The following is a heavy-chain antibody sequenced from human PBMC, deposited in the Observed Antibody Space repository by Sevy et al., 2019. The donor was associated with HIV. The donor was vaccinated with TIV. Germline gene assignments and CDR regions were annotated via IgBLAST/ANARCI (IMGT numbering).Heavy chain of an antibody. CDR3: AKGGTREVGATVTPFDY. J-gene: IGHJ4*02. CDR2: INWNSGNI. CDR1: GFTFDDYA. D-gene: IGHD4-4*01. V-gene: IGHV3-9*01. Sequence: GGSLRLSCEASGFTFDDYAMHWVRQAPGKGLEWVSGINWNSGNIGYEDSVRGRFTISRDNAKKSLFLQMYSLRGEDTAFYYCAKGGTREVGATVTPFDYWGQGTLVTVSS.